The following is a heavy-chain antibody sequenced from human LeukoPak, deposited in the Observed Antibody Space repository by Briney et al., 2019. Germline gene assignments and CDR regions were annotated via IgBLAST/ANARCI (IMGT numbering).Heavy chain of an antibody. Sequence: PSETLSLTCTVSGGSISSSSYFWGWIRQPPGKGLEWIGSIFYSGSTYYNPSLNSRVTISIDTAKNQFSLRLSSVTAADTAVYYCARGVAAAGTHFDYWGQGTLVTVSS. CDR3: ARGVAAAGTHFDY. D-gene: IGHD6-13*01. V-gene: IGHV4-39*07. CDR2: IFYSGST. CDR1: GGSISSSSYF. J-gene: IGHJ4*02.